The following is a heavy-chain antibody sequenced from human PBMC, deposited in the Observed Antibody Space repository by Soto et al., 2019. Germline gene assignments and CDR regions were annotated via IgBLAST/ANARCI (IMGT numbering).Heavy chain of an antibody. CDR1: GGSFSGYY. Sequence: ASETLSLTCAVYGGSFSGYYWSWIRQPPGKGLEWIGEINHSGSTNYNPSLKSRVTISVDTSKNQFSLTLTSVTAADTAVYYCAKAVKYYDSTGYDAFAVWGQGIMVTVSS. V-gene: IGHV4-34*01. D-gene: IGHD3-22*01. CDR2: INHSGST. CDR3: AKAVKYYDSTGYDAFAV. J-gene: IGHJ3*01.